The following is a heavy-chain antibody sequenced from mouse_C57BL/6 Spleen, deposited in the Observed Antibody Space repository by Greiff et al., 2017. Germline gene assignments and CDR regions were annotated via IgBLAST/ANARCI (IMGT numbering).Heavy chain of an antibody. CDR1: GYSFTDYN. J-gene: IGHJ2*01. D-gene: IGHD2-5*01. CDR3: ARSAYYSNRGYFDY. CDR2: INPNYGTT. V-gene: IGHV1-39*01. Sequence: LQESGPELVKPGASVKISCKASGYSFTDYNMNWVKQSNGKSLEWIGVINPNYGTTSYNQKFKGKATLTIDQSSSTAYMQLNSLTSEDSAVYYCARSAYYSNRGYFDYWGQGTTLTVSS.